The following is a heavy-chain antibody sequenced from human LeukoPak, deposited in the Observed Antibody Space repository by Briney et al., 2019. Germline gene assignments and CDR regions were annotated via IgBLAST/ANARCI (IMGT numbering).Heavy chain of an antibody. CDR3: AKATTVTTTGDY. CDR1: GFTFRSYA. Sequence: GGSLRLSCEASGFTFRSYAMNWVRQAPGKGLEWVSTISGSGGTTYYADSVKGRFTISRDNSKNTLYLQMNSLKAEDTAVYYCAKATTVTTTGDYWGQGTLVAVSS. J-gene: IGHJ4*02. CDR2: ISGSGGTT. V-gene: IGHV3-23*01. D-gene: IGHD4-17*01.